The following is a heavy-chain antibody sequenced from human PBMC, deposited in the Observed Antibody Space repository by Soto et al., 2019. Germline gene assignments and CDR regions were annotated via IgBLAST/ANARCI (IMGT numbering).Heavy chain of an antibody. V-gene: IGHV6-1*01. CDR1: GDSVSNNSAT. CDR2: TYYRSRWDN. CDR3: TRAEYGSGWYPTGWFDP. Sequence: QVQLQQSGPGLARPSQSLSVTCVISGDSVSNNSATWHWVRQSPSRGLEWLGRTYYRSRWDNDYAVSVRSRISFSADTSKNQISLQLNSVTPDDTAVYFCTRAEYGSGWYPTGWFDPWGPGTLVTVSS. J-gene: IGHJ5*02. D-gene: IGHD6-19*01.